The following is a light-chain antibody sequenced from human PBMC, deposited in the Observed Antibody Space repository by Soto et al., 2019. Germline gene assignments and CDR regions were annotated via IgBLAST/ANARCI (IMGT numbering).Light chain of an antibody. V-gene: IGKV3-15*01. CDR3: QQYNNWPPWT. CDR2: GAS. CDR1: QSVSSN. Sequence: EIVMTQSPATLSVSPGDRATLSCRASQSVSSNLAWYQQKPGQAPRLLIYGASTRATSIPARFSGSGSGTEFTLTISSLQSEDFAVYYCQQYNNWPPWTFGQGTKVDIK. J-gene: IGKJ1*01.